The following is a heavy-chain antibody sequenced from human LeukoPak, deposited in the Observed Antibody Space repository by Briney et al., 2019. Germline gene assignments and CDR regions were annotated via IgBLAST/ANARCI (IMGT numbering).Heavy chain of an antibody. V-gene: IGHV4-59*01. J-gene: IGHJ4*02. CDR3: ARDPGSSWFDY. CDR1: GGSISSYY. Sequence: SETLSLTCSVSGGSISSYYWSWIWQPPGKGLEWIAFVYYSGTTNYNPSLKSRATISVDTSKSQFSLKLSSVTAADTAVYHCARDPGSSWFDYWGQGTLVTVSS. CDR2: VYYSGTT. D-gene: IGHD6-13*01.